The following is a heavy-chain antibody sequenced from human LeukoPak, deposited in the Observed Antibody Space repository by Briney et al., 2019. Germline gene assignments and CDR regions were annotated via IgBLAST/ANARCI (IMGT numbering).Heavy chain of an antibody. CDR3: ARLNRGLRFLEWLSANYYFDY. V-gene: IGHV1-46*01. CDR2: INPSGGST. CDR1: GYTFTSYY. Sequence: GASVKVSCKASGYTFTSYYMHWVRQAPGQGLEWMGIINPSGGSTSYAQKFQGRVTMTRDTSTSTVYMELSSLRSEDTAVYYCARLNRGLRFLEWLSANYYFDYWGQGTLVTVSS. D-gene: IGHD3-3*01. J-gene: IGHJ4*02.